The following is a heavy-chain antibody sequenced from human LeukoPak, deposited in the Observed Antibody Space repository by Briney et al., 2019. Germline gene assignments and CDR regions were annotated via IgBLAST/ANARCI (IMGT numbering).Heavy chain of an antibody. D-gene: IGHD1-26*01. J-gene: IGHJ2*01. CDR2: VHISGTT. V-gene: IGHV4-4*07. Sequence: SETLSLTCTVSGASISGYHWAWIRQPAGKGLDWIGRVHISGTTDYNPSLKSRVTMSVDTSKNQFSLKLSSVTAADTAVYYCATDGNFDLWGRGTLVTVSS. CDR1: GASISGYH. CDR3: ATDGNFDL.